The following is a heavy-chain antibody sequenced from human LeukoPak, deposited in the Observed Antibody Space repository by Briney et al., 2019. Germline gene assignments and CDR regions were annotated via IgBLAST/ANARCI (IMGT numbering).Heavy chain of an antibody. J-gene: IGHJ3*02. V-gene: IGHV4-34*01. CDR3: ARGSPYAFDI. Sequence: PSETLSLTCAVYGGSFSGYYWSWIRQPPGKGLEWIGEINHSGSTNYNPSLKSRVTISVDTSKNQFSLKLSSVTAADTAVYYCARGSPYAFDIWGQGIMVTVSS. CDR2: INHSGST. CDR1: GGSFSGYY.